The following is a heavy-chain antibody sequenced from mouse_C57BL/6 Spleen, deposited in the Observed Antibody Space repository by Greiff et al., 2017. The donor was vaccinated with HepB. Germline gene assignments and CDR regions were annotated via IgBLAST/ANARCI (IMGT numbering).Heavy chain of an antibody. CDR1: GFTFRSYG. J-gene: IGHJ1*03. Sequence: EVKLVESGGDLVKPGGSLKLPCAASGFTFRSYGMSWVRQTPDKRLEWVATISSGGSYTYYPDSVKGRFTISRDNAKNTLYLQMSSLKSEDTAMYYCARPTSPSYWYFDVWGTGTTVTVSS. CDR2: ISSGGSYT. D-gene: IGHD1-1*01. CDR3: ARPTSPSYWYFDV. V-gene: IGHV5-6*01.